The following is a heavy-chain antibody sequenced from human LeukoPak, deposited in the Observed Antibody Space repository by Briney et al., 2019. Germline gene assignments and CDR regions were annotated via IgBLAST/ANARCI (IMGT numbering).Heavy chain of an antibody. CDR1: GDSISTSNSY. CDR2: IYYSGST. V-gene: IGHV4-39*07. Sequence: SETLSLTCTVSGDSISTSNSYWGWIRQPPGKGLEWIGSIYYSGSTYYNPSLKSRVTISVDTSKNQFSLKLSSVTAADTAVYYCARGYSYGLDAFDIWGQGTMVTVSS. D-gene: IGHD5-18*01. CDR3: ARGYSYGLDAFDI. J-gene: IGHJ3*02.